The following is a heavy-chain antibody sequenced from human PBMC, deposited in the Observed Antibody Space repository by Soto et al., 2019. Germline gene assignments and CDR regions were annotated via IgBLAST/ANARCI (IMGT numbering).Heavy chain of an antibody. D-gene: IGHD5-18*01. Sequence: GGSLRLSCAASGFTFSSYSMNWVRQAPGKGLEWVSSISSSSSYIYYADSVKGRFTISRDNAKNSLYLQMNSLRAEDTAVYYCARADLGSYDAFDIWGQGTMVTVSS. V-gene: IGHV3-21*01. J-gene: IGHJ3*02. CDR3: ARADLGSYDAFDI. CDR2: ISSSSSYI. CDR1: GFTFSSYS.